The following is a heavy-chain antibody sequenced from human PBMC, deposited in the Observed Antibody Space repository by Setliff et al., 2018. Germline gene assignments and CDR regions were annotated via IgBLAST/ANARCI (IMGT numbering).Heavy chain of an antibody. CDR1: GFSVSDYS. Sequence: PGGSPRLSCAVSGFSVSDYSMNWFRQTPGRGLEWISYISFTGSRTVYADSVRGRFTISRDEAKDTVYLQMNSLTAEDTAVYFCVRDHDGPAARGDMVHGDYWGQGTLVTSPQ. CDR2: ISFTGSRT. J-gene: IGHJ4*02. V-gene: IGHV3-11*06. CDR3: VRDHDGPAARGDMVHGDY. D-gene: IGHD2-8*01.